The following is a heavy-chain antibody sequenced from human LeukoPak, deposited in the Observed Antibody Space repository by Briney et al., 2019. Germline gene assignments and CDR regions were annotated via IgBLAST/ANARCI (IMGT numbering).Heavy chain of an antibody. D-gene: IGHD6-13*01. V-gene: IGHV3-53*01. J-gene: IGHJ6*02. CDR3: AREGYSYYYGMDV. CDR2: IYSGGST. CDR1: GFTVSSNY. Sequence: GGSLRLSCAASGFTVSSNYMNWVRQAPGKGLEGVSVIYSGGSTYYADSVKGRFTISRDNSKNTLYLQMNSLRAEDTAVYYCAREGYSYYYGMDVWGQGTTVTVSS.